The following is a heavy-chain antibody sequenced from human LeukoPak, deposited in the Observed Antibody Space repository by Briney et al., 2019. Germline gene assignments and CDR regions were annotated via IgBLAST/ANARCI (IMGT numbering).Heavy chain of an antibody. CDR1: GFTFTSDA. CDR2: ISDSGAGI. D-gene: IGHD6-13*01. V-gene: IGHV3-23*01. Sequence: GGSLGLSCAASGFTFTSDAMSWVRQAPGKGLEWVAGISDSGAGIHYADSVRGRFTISRDNSKNTLYLQMNSLRAEDTAVYYCARDRGFYGSSWYYFDYWGQGTLVTVSS. CDR3: ARDRGFYGSSWYYFDY. J-gene: IGHJ4*02.